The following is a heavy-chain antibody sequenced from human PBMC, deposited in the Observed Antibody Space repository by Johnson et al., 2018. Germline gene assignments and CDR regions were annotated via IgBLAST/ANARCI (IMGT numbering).Heavy chain of an antibody. CDR1: GFTFPNFA. D-gene: IGHD3-10*01. CDR2: IPGPSGPV. CDR3: VRDRARGGYMDV. V-gene: IGHV3-23*04. J-gene: IGHJ6*03. Sequence: EVQLVESGGGLVQPGGSLRLSCVASGFTFPNFAMTWVRQAPGKGLEWVSSIPGPSGPVYYADSVKGRFSISRDNSKNTLDLQMNTLSVEDTAEYYCVRDRARGGYMDVWGKGTTVIVSS.